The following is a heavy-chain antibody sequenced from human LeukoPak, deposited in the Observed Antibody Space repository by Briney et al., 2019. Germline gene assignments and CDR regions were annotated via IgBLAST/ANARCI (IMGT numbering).Heavy chain of an antibody. CDR3: ARHAEAGTTSCPLDY. J-gene: IGHJ4*02. D-gene: IGHD2-2*01. CDR1: GGSISSSSYY. Sequence: PSETLSLTCTVSGGSISSSSYYWGWIRQPPGKGLEWIGNINYSGSTYHNPSLKSRVTISVDTSKNQFSLKVSSVTAADTAAYYCARHAEAGTTSCPLDYWGQGTLVTVSS. CDR2: INYSGST. V-gene: IGHV4-39*01.